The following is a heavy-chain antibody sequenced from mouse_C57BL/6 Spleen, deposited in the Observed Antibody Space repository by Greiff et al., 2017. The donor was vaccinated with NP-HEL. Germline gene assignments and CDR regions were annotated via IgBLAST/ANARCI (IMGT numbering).Heavy chain of an antibody. V-gene: IGHV5-9*01. D-gene: IGHD1-1*01. Sequence: EVQRVESGGGLVKPGGSLKLSCAASGFTFSSYTMSWVRQTPEKRLEWVATISGGGGNTYYPDSVKGRFTISRDNAKNTLYLQMSSLRSEDTALYYCARGDYYLYYFDYWGQGTTLTVSS. J-gene: IGHJ2*01. CDR1: GFTFSSYT. CDR3: ARGDYYLYYFDY. CDR2: ISGGGGNT.